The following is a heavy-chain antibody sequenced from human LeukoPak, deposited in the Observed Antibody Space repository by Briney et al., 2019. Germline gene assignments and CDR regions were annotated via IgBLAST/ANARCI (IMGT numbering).Heavy chain of an antibody. CDR3: ARDRDTVAGTQGWFDP. V-gene: IGHV3-30*03. D-gene: IGHD5-12*01. CDR1: GFTFSSYG. CDR2: ISYDGSNK. J-gene: IGHJ5*02. Sequence: GGSLRLSCAASGFTFSSYGMHWVRQAPGKGLEWVAVISYDGSNKYYADSVKGRFTISRDNSKNTLYLQMNSLRAEDTAVYYCARDRDTVAGTQGWFDPWGQGTLVTVSS.